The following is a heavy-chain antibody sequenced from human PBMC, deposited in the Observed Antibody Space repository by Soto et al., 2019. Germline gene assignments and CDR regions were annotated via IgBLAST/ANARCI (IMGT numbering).Heavy chain of an antibody. CDR2: INHSGST. J-gene: IGHJ5*02. V-gene: IGHV4-34*01. Sequence: SETLSLTCAVYGGSFSGYYWSWIRQPPGKGLEWIGEINHSGSTNYNPSLKSRVTISVDTSKNQFSLKLSSVTAADTAVYYCARGSSMIVVVIGNWFDPWGQGTLVTVSS. D-gene: IGHD3-22*01. CDR1: GGSFSGYY. CDR3: ARGSSMIVVVIGNWFDP.